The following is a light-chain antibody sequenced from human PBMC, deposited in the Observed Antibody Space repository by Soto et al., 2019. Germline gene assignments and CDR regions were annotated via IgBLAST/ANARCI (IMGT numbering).Light chain of an antibody. J-gene: IGKJ5*01. V-gene: IGKV1-9*01. CDR1: HDINTY. CDR2: AAS. Sequence: DIQLSQSPSFLSASVGDRVTISCRASHDINTYLAWYQQKPGKAPKLLIFAASTLQNGVPSRFSGSGSGTEFTVTTTSLQPEDFATYYCQQRMSYPITFGQGTRLEIK. CDR3: QQRMSYPIT.